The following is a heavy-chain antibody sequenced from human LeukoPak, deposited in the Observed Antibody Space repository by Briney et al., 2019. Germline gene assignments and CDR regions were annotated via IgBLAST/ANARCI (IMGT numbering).Heavy chain of an antibody. Sequence: GESLKISCKGSGYLFTSYWIGWVRQVPGKGLEWMGIIYPGDSDTRYSPSFQGQVTISADKSISTAYLQWSSLKASDTAMYYCARHGSSYYDSSGYYRDAFDIWGQGTMVTVSS. V-gene: IGHV5-51*01. CDR1: GYLFTSYW. J-gene: IGHJ3*02. D-gene: IGHD3-22*01. CDR3: ARHGSSYYDSSGYYRDAFDI. CDR2: IYPGDSDT.